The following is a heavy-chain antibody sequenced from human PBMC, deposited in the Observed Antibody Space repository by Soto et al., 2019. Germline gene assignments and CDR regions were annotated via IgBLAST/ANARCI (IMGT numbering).Heavy chain of an antibody. D-gene: IGHD2-15*01. Sequence: QVQLQESGLGLVKPSETLSLTCTVSGDSISSFYWSWIRQTAGKGLEWIGRLYVSGSTDYNPSLKSRVSMSVDRSKNQFSLKLTSVTAADTAVYYCVRDCSGGGCYSDYGMDVWGQGTTVTVSS. CDR3: VRDCSGGGCYSDYGMDV. CDR2: LYVSGST. CDR1: GDSISSFY. V-gene: IGHV4-4*07. J-gene: IGHJ6*02.